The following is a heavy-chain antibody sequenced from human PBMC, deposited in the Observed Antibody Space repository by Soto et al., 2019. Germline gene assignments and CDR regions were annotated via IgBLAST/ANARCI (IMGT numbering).Heavy chain of an antibody. CDR3: ARAFEGHSYYYYGMDV. CDR1: GGSFSGYY. D-gene: IGHD3-9*01. V-gene: IGHV4-34*01. Sequence: PSETLPLTCAVYGGSFSGYYWSWIRQPPGKGLEWIGEINHSGSTNYNPSLKSRVTISVDMSKNQFSLKLSSVTAADTAVYYCARAFEGHSYYYYGMDVWGQGTTVTVSS. CDR2: INHSGST. J-gene: IGHJ6*02.